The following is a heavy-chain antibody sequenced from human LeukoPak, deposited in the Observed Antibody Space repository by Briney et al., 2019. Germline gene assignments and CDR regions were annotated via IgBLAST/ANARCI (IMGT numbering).Heavy chain of an antibody. CDR3: AKGPLTRFDY. D-gene: IGHD4/OR15-4a*01. J-gene: IGHJ4*02. V-gene: IGHV3-23*01. CDR2: VSSTGGTT. CDR1: GLRFGDYG. Sequence: PGGSLRLSCTASGLRFGDYGMSWVRQAPGKGLEWVSAVSSTGGTTYYADSVKGRFTISRDNSKNTLFLQINSLRAEDTAVYYCAKGPLTRFDYWGQGTLVTVSS.